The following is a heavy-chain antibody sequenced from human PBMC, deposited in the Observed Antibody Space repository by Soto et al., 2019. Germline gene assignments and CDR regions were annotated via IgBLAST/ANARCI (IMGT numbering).Heavy chain of an antibody. CDR1: GGSFSGYY. Sequence: SETLSLTCAVYGGSFSGYYWSWIRQPPGKGLEWIGEINHSGSTNYNPSLKSRVTISVDTSKNQFSLKLSSVTAADTAVYYCARGLINYDILTGYYSPRYYYGMDVWGQGTTVTVSS. J-gene: IGHJ6*02. V-gene: IGHV4-34*01. CDR3: ARGLINYDILTGYYSPRYYYGMDV. CDR2: INHSGST. D-gene: IGHD3-9*01.